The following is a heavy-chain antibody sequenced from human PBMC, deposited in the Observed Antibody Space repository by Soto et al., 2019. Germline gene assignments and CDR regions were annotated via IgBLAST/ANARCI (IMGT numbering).Heavy chain of an antibody. V-gene: IGHV3-7*01. Sequence: GSLRLSCAASGFTFSRCWMTWVRQAPGKGLEWVANIKQDGSEIYYVDSVKGRFTISRDNAENSLYLQMNSLRAEDTAVYYCARDPVCSGGSCYDYWGQGTLVTVSS. D-gene: IGHD2-15*01. CDR1: GFTFSRCW. J-gene: IGHJ4*02. CDR2: IKQDGSEI. CDR3: ARDPVCSGGSCYDY.